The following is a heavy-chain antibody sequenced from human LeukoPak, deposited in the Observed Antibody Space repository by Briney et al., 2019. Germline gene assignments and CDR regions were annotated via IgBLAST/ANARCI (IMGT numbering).Heavy chain of an antibody. CDR3: ARSLGYYDSSGFTSLGYFDY. CDR1: GGSFSDYY. V-gene: IGHV4-34*01. D-gene: IGHD3-22*01. CDR2: INHSGST. J-gene: IGHJ4*02. Sequence: SETLSLTCAVYGGSFSDYYWSWIRQPPGKGLEWIGEINHSGSTNYNPSLKSRVTISIATSKNQFSLKLSSVTTADTAVYYCARSLGYYDSSGFTSLGYFDYWGQGNLVTVSS.